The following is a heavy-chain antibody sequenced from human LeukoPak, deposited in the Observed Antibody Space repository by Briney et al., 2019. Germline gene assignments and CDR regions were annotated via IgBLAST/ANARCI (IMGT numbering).Heavy chain of an antibody. CDR3: ARDRAWGGYYYNWFDP. CDR1: GGSFSGYY. D-gene: IGHD3-3*01. Sequence: SETLSLTCAVYGGSFSGYYWSWIRQPPGKGLEWIGEINHSGSTNYNPSLKSRVTISVDKSKNQFSLKLSSVTAADTAVYYCARDRAWGGYYYNWFDPWGQGTLVTVSS. CDR2: INHSGST. J-gene: IGHJ5*02. V-gene: IGHV4-34*01.